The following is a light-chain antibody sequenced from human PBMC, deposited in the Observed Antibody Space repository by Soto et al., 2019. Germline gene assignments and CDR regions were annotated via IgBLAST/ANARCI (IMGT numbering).Light chain of an antibody. V-gene: IGKV1-5*03. CDR2: KAS. CDR3: QHYNSYSEA. Sequence: QTTQSPSTLSGTVEDRDTITCRASQTISSWLAWYQQKPGKAPKLLIYKASTLKSGVPSRFSGSGSGTEFTLTISSLQPDDFATYYCQHYNSYSEAFRQGTKVDI. J-gene: IGKJ1*01. CDR1: QTISSW.